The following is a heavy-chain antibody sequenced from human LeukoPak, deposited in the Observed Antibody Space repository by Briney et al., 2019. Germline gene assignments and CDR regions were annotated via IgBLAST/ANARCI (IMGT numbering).Heavy chain of an antibody. CDR3: TRLPSGFSFEY. D-gene: IGHD6-19*01. J-gene: IGHJ4*02. V-gene: IGHV3-49*02. CDR2: IRSRAYGGTT. Sequence: SWVRQAPGKGLEWVGFIRSRAYGGTTQYAASVKGRFTISKDDSKSIVYLQMNSLKTEDTAVYYCTRLPSGFSFEYWGQGTLVTVSS.